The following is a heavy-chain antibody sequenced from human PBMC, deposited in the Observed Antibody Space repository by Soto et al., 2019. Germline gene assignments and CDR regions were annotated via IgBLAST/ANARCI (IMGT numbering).Heavy chain of an antibody. CDR1: GGSISSYY. J-gene: IGHJ6*02. D-gene: IGHD3-9*01. CDR2: IYYSGST. CDR3: ARERYFDWLSGYYYYGMDV. Sequence: PSETLSLTCTVSGGSISSYYWSWIRQPPGKGLEWIGYIYYSGSTNYNPSLKSRVTISVDTSKNQFSLKLSSVTAADTAVYYCARERYFDWLSGYYYYGMDVWGQGTTVTVSS. V-gene: IGHV4-59*01.